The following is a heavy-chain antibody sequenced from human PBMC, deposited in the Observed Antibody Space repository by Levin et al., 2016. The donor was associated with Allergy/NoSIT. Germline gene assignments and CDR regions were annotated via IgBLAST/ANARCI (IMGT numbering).Heavy chain of an antibody. CDR1: GYTFTSYY. J-gene: IGHJ6*02. CDR2: ISAYNGNT. D-gene: IGHD3-9*01. V-gene: IGHV1-18*04. CDR3: ARVAGYYDILTGQTYYYYYGMDV. Sequence: ASVKVSCKASGYTFTSYYMHWVRQAPGQGLEWMGWISAYNGNTNYAQKLQGRVTMTTDTSTSTAYMELRSLRSDDTAVYYCARVAGYYDILTGQTYYYYYGMDVWGQGTTVTVSS.